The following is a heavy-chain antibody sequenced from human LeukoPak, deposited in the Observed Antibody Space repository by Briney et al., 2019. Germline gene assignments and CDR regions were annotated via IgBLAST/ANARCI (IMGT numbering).Heavy chain of an antibody. J-gene: IGHJ6*02. V-gene: IGHV4-61*02. Sequence: SQTLSLTCTVSGDSISSDSYNWNWIRQPAGKGLEWIGRIHISGSTNHNPSLKSRVTLSVDTSKNQFSLKLSSVTAADTAVYYCARDTYKYDSSGYYYYYYGMDVWGQGTTVAVSS. D-gene: IGHD3-22*01. CDR3: ARDTYKYDSSGYYYYYYGMDV. CDR2: IHISGST. CDR1: GDSISSDSYN.